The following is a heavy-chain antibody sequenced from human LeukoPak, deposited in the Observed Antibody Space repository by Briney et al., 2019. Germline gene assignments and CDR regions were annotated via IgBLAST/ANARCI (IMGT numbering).Heavy chain of an antibody. J-gene: IGHJ4*02. CDR2: IYYSGST. CDR1: GGSISGYY. Sequence: PSETLSLTCTVSGGSISGYYWSWIRQPPGKGLEWIGYIYYSGSTNYNPSLKSRVTISVDTSKNQFSLKLSSVTAADTAVYYCARGGYSGYDVDWGQGTLVTVSS. D-gene: IGHD5-12*01. V-gene: IGHV4-59*01. CDR3: ARGGYSGYDVD.